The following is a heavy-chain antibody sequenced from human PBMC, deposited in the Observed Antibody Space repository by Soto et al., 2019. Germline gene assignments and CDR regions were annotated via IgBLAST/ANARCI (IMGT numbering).Heavy chain of an antibody. CDR2: VYTSGNT. J-gene: IGHJ5*02. V-gene: IGHV4-4*07. CDR3: AREAAETVGDGYWCDP. CDR1: GDCFSGYC. D-gene: IGHD6-13*01. Sequence: ETLSLTCTVSGDCFSGYCWSWMRQPAGKGLEWIGRVYTSGNTDYNPSLTSRVTVSVDTYKDQFSLKMRFVTAADTGVYYCAREAAETVGDGYWCDPVGHGTPVTVS.